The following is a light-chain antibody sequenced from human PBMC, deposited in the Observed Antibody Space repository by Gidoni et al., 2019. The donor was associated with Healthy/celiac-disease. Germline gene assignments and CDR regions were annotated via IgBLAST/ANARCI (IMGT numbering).Light chain of an antibody. CDR3: QQSYSTPYT. J-gene: IGKJ2*01. Sequence: DIQLTQSPSSLSASVGDRVTITCRASQSISSYLNWYQQKQGKAPKRLIYAASSLQSGVPSRCSCSGSGTDFTLTISSRQPEDFATYYCQQSYSTPYTFGQXTKLEIK. CDR2: AAS. V-gene: IGKV1-39*01. CDR1: QSISSY.